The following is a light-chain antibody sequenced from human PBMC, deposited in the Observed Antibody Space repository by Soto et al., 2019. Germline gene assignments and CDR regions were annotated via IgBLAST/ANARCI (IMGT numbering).Light chain of an antibody. CDR2: DAS. V-gene: IGKV3-11*01. J-gene: IGKJ4*02. Sequence: IVFTQSPANLSLSPGEIATLSCRASQSVSSYLDCYQQKPGQAPRLLIYDASNRATGIPARFSGSGSGTDFTLTISSREPEDVAVYYCQQRSNWPPFTFGGGTKVEIK. CDR3: QQRSNWPPFT. CDR1: QSVSSY.